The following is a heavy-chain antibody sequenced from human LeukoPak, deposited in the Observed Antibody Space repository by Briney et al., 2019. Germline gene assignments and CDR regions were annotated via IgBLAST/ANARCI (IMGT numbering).Heavy chain of an antibody. CDR3: ARGVSYSFDY. V-gene: IGHV6-1*01. Sequence: SQTLSLTCAISGDSVPSNSAAWNWIRRSPSRGLEWLGSTYHRAKWYNDYALSVQSRISVNPDTLKNQFSLQLNSVTPEDTAVYYRARGVSYSFDYWGQGTLVTVYS. CDR2: TYHRAKWYN. D-gene: IGHD1-26*01. J-gene: IGHJ4*02. CDR1: GDSVPSNSAA.